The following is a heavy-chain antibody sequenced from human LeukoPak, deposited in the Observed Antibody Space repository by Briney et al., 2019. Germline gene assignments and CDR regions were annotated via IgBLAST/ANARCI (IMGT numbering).Heavy chain of an antibody. V-gene: IGHV1-2*02. J-gene: IGHJ6*02. D-gene: IGHD2-15*01. CDR3: ARPYCSGGSCYSGMWYYYYGMDV. CDR2: INPNSGGT. CDR1: GYTFTGYY. Sequence: GASVKVSCKASGYTFTGYYMHWVRQAPGQGLEWMGWINPNSGGTNYAQKSQGRVTMTRDTSISTAYMELSRLRSDDTAVYYCARPYCSGGSCYSGMWYYYYGMDVWGQGTTVTVSS.